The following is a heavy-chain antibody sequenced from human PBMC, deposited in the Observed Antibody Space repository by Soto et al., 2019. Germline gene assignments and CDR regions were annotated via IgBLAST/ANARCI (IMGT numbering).Heavy chain of an antibody. CDR3: ARGSTMVRGVILDAFDI. Sequence: EVQLVESGGGLVQPGGSLRLSCAASGFTFSSYDMHWVRQATGKGLEWVSAIGTAGDTYYPGSVKGRFTISRENAKNSLYLQMNSLIAGDTAVYYCARGSTMVRGVILDAFDIWGQGTMVTVSS. D-gene: IGHD3-10*01. V-gene: IGHV3-13*04. CDR1: GFTFSSYD. CDR2: IGTAGDT. J-gene: IGHJ3*02.